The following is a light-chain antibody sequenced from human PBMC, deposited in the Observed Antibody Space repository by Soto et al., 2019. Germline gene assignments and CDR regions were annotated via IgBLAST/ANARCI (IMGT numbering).Light chain of an antibody. CDR2: GAS. J-gene: IGKJ1*01. Sequence: DIVLTQSPGTLSLSPGERATLSCRASQSVSSSYLAWYKQKPGQAPRLLIYGASTRAIGIPVRFTGSGAGTDFTLTISSLQPEDFAVYFCHQDINLPWTFGQGTKVDIK. V-gene: IGKV3-20*01. CDR3: HQDINLPWT. CDR1: QSVSSSY.